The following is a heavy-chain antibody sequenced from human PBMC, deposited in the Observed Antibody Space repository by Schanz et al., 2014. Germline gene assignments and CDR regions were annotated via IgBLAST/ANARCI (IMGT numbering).Heavy chain of an antibody. Sequence: QVQLVQSGAEVRKPGASVKVSCKASGYTFISYGISWVRQAPGQGLEWLGWISTSNGNTNYIQKLQGRVTMTTDTSTSTAYMELRSLRSEDTAVYYCARLGTGMAVAGSVIDSYYYYMDVWGEGTTVTVSS. D-gene: IGHD6-19*01. CDR3: ARLGTGMAVAGSVIDSYYYYMDV. CDR2: ISTSNGNT. CDR1: GYTFISYG. J-gene: IGHJ6*03. V-gene: IGHV1-18*01.